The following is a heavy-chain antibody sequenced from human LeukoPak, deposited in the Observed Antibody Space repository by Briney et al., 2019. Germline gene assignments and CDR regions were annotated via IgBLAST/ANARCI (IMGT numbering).Heavy chain of an antibody. CDR2: INANTGVT. CDR1: GFTFTGHY. V-gene: IGHV1-2*02. CDR3: ARDREGFYYYMDV. J-gene: IGHJ6*03. Sequence: GASVKVSCKTSGFTFTGHYMHWLRQAPGQGLEWMGWINANTGVTHYAVKFQGRVTITRDTSISTVYMDLSSLQSDDTAVYYCARDREGFYYYMDVWGKGTTVTVSS.